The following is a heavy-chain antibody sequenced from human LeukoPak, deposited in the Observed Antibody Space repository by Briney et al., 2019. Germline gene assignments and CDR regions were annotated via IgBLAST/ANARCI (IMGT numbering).Heavy chain of an antibody. Sequence: IGEINHSGSTNYNPSLKSRVTISVDTSKNQFSLKLSSVTAADTAVYYCARGGNILTGYYRYWGQGTLVTVSS. CDR2: INHSGST. V-gene: IGHV4-34*01. J-gene: IGHJ4*02. CDR3: ARGGNILTGYYRY. D-gene: IGHD3-9*01.